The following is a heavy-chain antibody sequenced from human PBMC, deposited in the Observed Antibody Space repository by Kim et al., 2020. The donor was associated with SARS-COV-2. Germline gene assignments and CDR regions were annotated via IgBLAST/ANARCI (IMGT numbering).Heavy chain of an antibody. CDR2: GET. D-gene: IGHD5-18*01. Sequence: GETSDEQKFQGRVTMTEDTSTDTAYMELSSLRSEDTVVYYCATTADAFDIWGQGTMVTVSS. J-gene: IGHJ3*02. CDR3: ATTADAFDI. V-gene: IGHV1-24*01.